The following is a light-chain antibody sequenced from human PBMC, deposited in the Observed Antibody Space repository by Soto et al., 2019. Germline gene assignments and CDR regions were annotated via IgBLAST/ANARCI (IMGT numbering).Light chain of an antibody. J-gene: IGKJ5*01. CDR3: QQCNNWPPEIT. V-gene: IGKV3-11*01. Sequence: IVLTQSPATLSLSPGERATLSCRASQNISIYLAWYQQKPGQAPRLLIYDASNRATGIPARFSGSGSGTDFTLTSSSLEPEDFAVYYCQQCNNWPPEITFGQGTRLDI. CDR2: DAS. CDR1: QNISIY.